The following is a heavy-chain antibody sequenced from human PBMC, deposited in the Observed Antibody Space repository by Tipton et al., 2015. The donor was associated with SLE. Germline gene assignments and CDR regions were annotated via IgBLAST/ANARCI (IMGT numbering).Heavy chain of an antibody. V-gene: IGHV4-31*03. Sequence: TLSLTCTVSGGSISSGGYYWSCIRQHPGKGLEWIGYIYYSGSTYYNPSLKSRVTISVDTSKNQFSLKLSSVTAADTAVYYCARVPPDWGGDYYMDVWGKGTTVTVSS. CDR1: GGSISSGGYY. CDR3: ARVPPDWGGDYYMDV. CDR2: IYYSGST. D-gene: IGHD7-27*01. J-gene: IGHJ6*03.